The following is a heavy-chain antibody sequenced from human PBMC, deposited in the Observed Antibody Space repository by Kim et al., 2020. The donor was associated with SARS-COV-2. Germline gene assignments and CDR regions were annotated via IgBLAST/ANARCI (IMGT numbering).Heavy chain of an antibody. CDR3: ARAWVYGDYAYFDY. Sequence: SETLSLTCAVSGGSISSSNWWSWVRQPPGKGLEWIGEIYHSGSTNYNPSLKSRVTISVDKSKNQFSLKLSSVTAADTAVYYCARAWVYGDYAYFDYWGQGTLVTVSS. J-gene: IGHJ4*02. V-gene: IGHV4-4*02. CDR1: GGSISSSNW. CDR2: IYHSGST. D-gene: IGHD4-17*01.